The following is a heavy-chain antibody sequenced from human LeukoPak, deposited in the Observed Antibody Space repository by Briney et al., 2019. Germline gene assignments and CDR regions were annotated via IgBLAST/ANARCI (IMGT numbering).Heavy chain of an antibody. CDR1: GFTFDDYG. D-gene: IGHD6-13*01. CDR2: INWNGGST. CDR3: ARVGTAEGTLEDY. V-gene: IGHV3-20*04. J-gene: IGHJ4*02. Sequence: GSLRPSCAASGFTFDDYGVSWVRQGPGKGLEWISGINWNGGSTGYADSVKGRFTISRDNAKSSLYLQMNSLRAEDTALYYCARVGTAEGTLEDYWGQGTLVTVSS.